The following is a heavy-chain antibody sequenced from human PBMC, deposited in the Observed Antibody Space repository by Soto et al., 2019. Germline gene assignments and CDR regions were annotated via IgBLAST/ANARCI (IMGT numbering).Heavy chain of an antibody. D-gene: IGHD6-6*01. CDR2: MNPNSGNT. CDR1: GYTSTSYD. Sequence: ASVKVSCKASGYTSTSYDINWVRQATGQGLEWMGWMNPNSGNTGYAQKIQGRVTMTRNTSISTAYMELSSLRSEDTAVYYCARASLSSLAARRMNWFDPCGQRTLVTVSS. CDR3: ARASLSSLAARRMNWFDP. V-gene: IGHV1-8*01. J-gene: IGHJ5*01.